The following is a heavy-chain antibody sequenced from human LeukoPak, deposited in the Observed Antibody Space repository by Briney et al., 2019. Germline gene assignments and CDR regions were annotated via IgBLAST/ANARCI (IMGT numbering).Heavy chain of an antibody. CDR2: ISGSGDTT. CDR3: AKVGARGCSSSTCFIY. CDR1: GFTFRSYA. Sequence: GGSLRLSCAASGFTFRSYAMSWVRQAPGKGLEWVSAISGSGDTTYYADSVKGRFTISRDNSKNTLYLQMNSLRPEDTAVYFCAKVGARGCSSSTCFIYWGQGTLVTVSS. J-gene: IGHJ4*02. D-gene: IGHD2-2*01. V-gene: IGHV3-23*01.